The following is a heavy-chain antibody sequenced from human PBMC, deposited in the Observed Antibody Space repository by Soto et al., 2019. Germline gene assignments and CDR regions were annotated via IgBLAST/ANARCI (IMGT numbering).Heavy chain of an antibody. CDR2: VYYTGST. J-gene: IGHJ4*02. CDR1: GDSISTFY. V-gene: IGHV4-59*13. D-gene: IGHD3-22*01. CDR3: ARGRTVRNYADDSSDYFYFFDY. Sequence: SETLSLSCTVSGDSISTFYWGWMRQSPGKELEWIGYVYYTGSTNYNPSLKSRVTIAVDRSKNQFSLKLTSANAADTAVYYCARGRTVRNYADDSSDYFYFFDYWGQGTQVTVSS.